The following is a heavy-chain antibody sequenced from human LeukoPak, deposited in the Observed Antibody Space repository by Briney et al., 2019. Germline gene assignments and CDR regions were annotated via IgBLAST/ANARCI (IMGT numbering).Heavy chain of an antibody. CDR3: ASSYGSGSYDY. CDR2: ISSGSSSI. J-gene: IGHJ4*02. Sequence: GGSLRLSCAASGFTFSSYSMNWVRQAPGKGLEGISYISSGSSSIYYADSVKGRFTISRDNAKNSLYLQMSSLRAEDTAVYYCASSYGSGSYDYWGQGTLVTVSS. D-gene: IGHD3-10*01. V-gene: IGHV3-48*01. CDR1: GFTFSSYS.